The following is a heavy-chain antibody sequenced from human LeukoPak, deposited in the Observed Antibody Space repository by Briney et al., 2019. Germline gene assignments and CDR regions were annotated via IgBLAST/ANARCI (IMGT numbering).Heavy chain of an antibody. D-gene: IGHD3-10*01. CDR2: IKQDGNEK. CDR1: GFIFNNFW. CDR3: ARVLYYGSARRYYFDY. Sequence: GGSLRLSCTASGFIFNNFWMNWVRQAPGKGLEWVVNIKQDGNEKYYVDSVMGRFTISRDNAKNSMYLQMNTLRAEDTGVYYCARVLYYGSARRYYFDYWGQGTLVTVSS. V-gene: IGHV3-7*01. J-gene: IGHJ4*02.